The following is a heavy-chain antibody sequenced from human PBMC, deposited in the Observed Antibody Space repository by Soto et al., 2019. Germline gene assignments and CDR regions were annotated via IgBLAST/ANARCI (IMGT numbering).Heavy chain of an antibody. CDR3: AREYDFWSGYYRYYYGMDV. Sequence: ASVKVYCKASGYTFTSYDINWVRQATGQGLEWMGWMNPNSGNTGYAQKFQGRVTMTRNTSISTAYMELSSLRSEDTAVYYCAREYDFWSGYYRYYYGMDVWGQGTTVTVSS. J-gene: IGHJ6*02. D-gene: IGHD3-3*01. V-gene: IGHV1-8*01. CDR1: GYTFTSYD. CDR2: MNPNSGNT.